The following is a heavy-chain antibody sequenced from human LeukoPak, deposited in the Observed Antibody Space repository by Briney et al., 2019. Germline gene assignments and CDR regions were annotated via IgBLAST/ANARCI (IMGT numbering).Heavy chain of an antibody. J-gene: IGHJ4*02. V-gene: IGHV3-30-3*01. CDR1: GFTFSRYA. D-gene: IGHD2-15*01. Sequence: PGGSLRLSCAASGFTFSRYAMHWARQAPGKGLEWVTFISFNGDTTYYADSVKGRFTISRDNSKRMVYLQMNSLRAEDTAVYYCARDLSEKYSSDYWGQGTPVIVSS. CDR2: ISFNGDTT. CDR3: ARDLSEKYSSDY.